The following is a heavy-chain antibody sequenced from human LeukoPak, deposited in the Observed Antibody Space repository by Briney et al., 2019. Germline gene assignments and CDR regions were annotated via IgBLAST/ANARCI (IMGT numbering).Heavy chain of an antibody. CDR2: INSDGSST. CDR1: AFAFSSYW. D-gene: IGHD5-18*01. CDR3: ARAGGGYSYGHQGY. J-gene: IGHJ4*02. Sequence: GGCLRLSCEASAFAFSSYWMHWVRQAPGEGLVGVSRINSDGSSTSYADSVKGRFTISRDNAKNTLYLQMNSLRAEDTAVYYCARAGGGYSYGHQGYWGQGTLVTVSS. V-gene: IGHV3-74*01.